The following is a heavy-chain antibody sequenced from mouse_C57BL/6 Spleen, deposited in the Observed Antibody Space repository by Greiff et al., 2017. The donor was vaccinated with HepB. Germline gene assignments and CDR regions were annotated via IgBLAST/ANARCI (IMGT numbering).Heavy chain of an antibody. V-gene: IGHV1-52*01. CDR2: IDPSDSET. CDR3: SRSWYDSAWFAY. Sequence: QVQLQQSGAELVRPGSSVKLSCKASGYTFTSYWMHWVKQRPIQGLEWIGNIDPSDSETHYNQKFKDKATLTVDKSSSTAYMQLSSLTSEDSAVYYGSRSWYDSAWFAYWGQGTLVTVSA. J-gene: IGHJ3*01. D-gene: IGHD2-4*01. CDR1: GYTFTSYW.